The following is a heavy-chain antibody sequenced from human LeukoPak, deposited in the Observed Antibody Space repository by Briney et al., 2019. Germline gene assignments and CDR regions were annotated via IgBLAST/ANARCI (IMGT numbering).Heavy chain of an antibody. CDR2: ISAYNGNT. Sequence: ASAKVSCKASGYTFTSYGISWVRQAPGQGLEWMGWISAYNGNTNYAQKLQGRVTMTTDTSTSTAYMELRSLRSDDTAVYYCASYYDSSGYQGFDYWGQGTLVTVSS. CDR1: GYTFTSYG. CDR3: ASYYDSSGYQGFDY. V-gene: IGHV1-18*01. D-gene: IGHD3-22*01. J-gene: IGHJ4*02.